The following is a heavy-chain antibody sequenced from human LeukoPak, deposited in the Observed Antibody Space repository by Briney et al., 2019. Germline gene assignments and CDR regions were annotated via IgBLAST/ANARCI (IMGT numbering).Heavy chain of an antibody. CDR1: GFSFSSYG. V-gene: IGHV3-33*01. D-gene: IGHD3-3*01. CDR2: IWYDGSNE. J-gene: IGHJ4*02. Sequence: GGSLRLSCVASGFSFSSYGIHWVRQAPGKGLEWVSVIWYDGSNEHYAESVKGRFTISRDDSKNTLYLQMNSLRAEDTAVYYRARDSRGSYDFWSGGVDYWGQGTLVTVSS. CDR3: ARDSRGSYDFWSGGVDY.